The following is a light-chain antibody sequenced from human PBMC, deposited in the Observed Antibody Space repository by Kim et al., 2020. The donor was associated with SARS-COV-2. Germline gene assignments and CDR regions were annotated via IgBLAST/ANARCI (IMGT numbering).Light chain of an antibody. CDR2: GVN. J-gene: IGLJ3*02. V-gene: IGLV2-11*01. CDR3: CSYIGGPV. Sequence: SPGQSFTISCTGTSSDVGGYDYVSWYQHHPGKAPKLMIYGVNKRPSGVPDRFSGSKSGNTASLAISGLQPGDEADYYCCSYIGGPVFGGGTQLTVL. CDR1: SSDVGGYDY.